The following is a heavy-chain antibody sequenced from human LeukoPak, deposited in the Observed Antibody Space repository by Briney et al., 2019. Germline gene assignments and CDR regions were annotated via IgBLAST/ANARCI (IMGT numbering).Heavy chain of an antibody. D-gene: IGHD3-16*02. CDR3: ARLSNPNWFDP. Sequence: ASVKVSCKASGYTFTSYGISWVRQAPGQGLEWMGWISPYNGNTNYAQKIQGRVPLTTDTSTSTVYMELRSLRSDDTAVYYCARLSNPNWFDPWGQGTLVTVSS. V-gene: IGHV1-18*01. CDR1: GYTFTSYG. CDR2: ISPYNGNT. J-gene: IGHJ5*02.